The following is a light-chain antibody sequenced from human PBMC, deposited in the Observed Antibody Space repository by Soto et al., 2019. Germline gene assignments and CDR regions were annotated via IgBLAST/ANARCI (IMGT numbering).Light chain of an antibody. CDR1: SNDVGGYKY. V-gene: IGLV2-14*03. CDR3: SSYTTTSSYV. CDR2: DVS. J-gene: IGLJ1*01. Sequence: QSVLTQPASVSGSPEQSITISCTGTSNDVGGYKYVSWYQQLPGKAPKLMIYDVSNRPSGISNRFSGSKSGNTASLTISGLQTEDEADYYCSSYTTTSSYVFGTGTKLTVL.